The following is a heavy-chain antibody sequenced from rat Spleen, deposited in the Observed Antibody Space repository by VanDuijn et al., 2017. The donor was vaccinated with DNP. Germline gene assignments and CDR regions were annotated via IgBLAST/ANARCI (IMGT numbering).Heavy chain of an antibody. CDR3: ARRGNFGTFPYLDH. J-gene: IGHJ2*01. Sequence: EVQLVESGGGLVQSGGSIKLSCAASGFTFSDYDMAWVLQAPTKGLEWVASISTSGGSTYYRDSVKGRFTISRDTKKNTLYLQMNSLRSEYTAPFYCARRGNFGTFPYLDHWGQGVMVTVSS. CDR1: GFTFSDYD. CDR2: ISTSGGST. V-gene: IGHV5-25*01. D-gene: IGHD1-10*01.